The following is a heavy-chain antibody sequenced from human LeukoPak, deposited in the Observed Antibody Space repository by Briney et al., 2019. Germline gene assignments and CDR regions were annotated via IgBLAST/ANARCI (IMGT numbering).Heavy chain of an antibody. J-gene: IGHJ4*02. CDR3: AKDRLPYIAAAGTFDY. CDR2: ISSSSSYI. CDR1: RFTFSTYT. V-gene: IGHV3-21*04. D-gene: IGHD6-13*01. Sequence: GGSLRLSCAASRFTFSTYTMNWVRQAPGKGLEWVSSISSSSSYIYYADSVKGRFTISRDNVKNSLYLQMNSLRPEDTALYFCAKDRLPYIAAAGTFDYWGQGSLVTVSS.